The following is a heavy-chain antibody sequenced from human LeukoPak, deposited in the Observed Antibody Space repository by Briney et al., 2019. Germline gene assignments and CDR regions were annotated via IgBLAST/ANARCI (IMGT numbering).Heavy chain of an antibody. CDR2: INHSGST. CDR3: ARGSRDGSGSYPVWFDP. J-gene: IGHJ5*02. Sequence: SETLSLTCAVYGGSFSGYYWSWIRQPPGKGLEWIGEINHSGSTNYNPSLKSRVTISVDTSKNQFSLKLSSVTAADTAVYYCARGSRDGSGSYPVWFDPWGQGTLVTVSS. CDR1: GGSFSGYY. D-gene: IGHD3-10*01. V-gene: IGHV4-34*01.